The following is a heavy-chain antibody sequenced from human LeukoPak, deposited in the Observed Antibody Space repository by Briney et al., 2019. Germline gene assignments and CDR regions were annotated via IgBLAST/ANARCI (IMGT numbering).Heavy chain of an antibody. CDR1: GYTLTELS. D-gene: IGHD3-3*01. Sequence: ASVKVSCKVSGYTLTELSMHWVRQAPGKGLEWMGGFDPEDGETIYAQKFQGRVTMTEDTSTDTAYMELSSLRSEDTAVYYCARSPPVRSPDGPLDYWGQGTLVTVSS. CDR3: ARSPPVRSPDGPLDY. J-gene: IGHJ4*02. CDR2: FDPEDGET. V-gene: IGHV1-24*01.